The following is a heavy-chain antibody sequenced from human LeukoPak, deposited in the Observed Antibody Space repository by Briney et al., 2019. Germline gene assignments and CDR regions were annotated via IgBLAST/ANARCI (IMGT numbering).Heavy chain of an antibody. CDR2: IYSGGST. Sequence: GGSLRLSCAASGFTVSDNYMTWVRQAPGKGLEWVSVIYSGGSTYFADSVKGRFTISRDNSKNTLYLQMNSLRAEDTAVYYCARGYSSSWYPSFDYWGQGTLVTVSS. CDR3: ARGYSSSWYPSFDY. D-gene: IGHD6-13*01. J-gene: IGHJ4*02. V-gene: IGHV3-53*01. CDR1: GFTVSDNY.